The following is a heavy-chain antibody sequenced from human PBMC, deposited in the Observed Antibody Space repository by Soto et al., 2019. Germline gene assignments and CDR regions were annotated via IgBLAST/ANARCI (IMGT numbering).Heavy chain of an antibody. V-gene: IGHV1-69*02. J-gene: IGHJ5*02. D-gene: IGHD5-12*01. CDR1: GGTFSSYT. CDR2: IIPILGIA. CDR3: ARDLTNIVATIDGYNWFDP. Sequence: EASVKVSCKASGGTFSSYTISWVRQAPGQGLEWMGRIIPILGIANYAQKFQGRVTITADKSTSTAYMELSSLRSEDTAVYYCARDLTNIVATIDGYNWFDPWGQGTLVTVSS.